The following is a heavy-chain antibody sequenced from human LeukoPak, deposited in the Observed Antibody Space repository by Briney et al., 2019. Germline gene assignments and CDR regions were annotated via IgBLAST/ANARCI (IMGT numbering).Heavy chain of an antibody. CDR3: AKNSQPVYYYYMDV. J-gene: IGHJ6*03. D-gene: IGHD6-6*01. CDR1: GFVFSSYG. CDR2: IWYDGSNK. V-gene: IGHV3-33*06. Sequence: GGSLRLSCAASGFVFSSYGMHWVRQAPGKGLEWVAVIWYDGSNKYYADSVKGRFTISRDNSKNTLYLQMNSLRAEDTAVYYCAKNSQPVYYYYMDVWGKGTTVTVSS.